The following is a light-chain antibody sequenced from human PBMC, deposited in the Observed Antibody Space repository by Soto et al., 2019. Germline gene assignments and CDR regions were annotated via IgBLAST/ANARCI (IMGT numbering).Light chain of an antibody. J-gene: IGKJ5*01. CDR3: QQFNSYPPT. Sequence: AIQLTQSPSSLSASVGDRVTITCQASQDISSALAWYQQKPGKAPKLLIYDASSLESGVPSRFSGSGSGTDFTLTISSLQPEDFATYYCQQFNSYPPTFGQGTRLEIK. CDR1: QDISSA. V-gene: IGKV1-13*02. CDR2: DAS.